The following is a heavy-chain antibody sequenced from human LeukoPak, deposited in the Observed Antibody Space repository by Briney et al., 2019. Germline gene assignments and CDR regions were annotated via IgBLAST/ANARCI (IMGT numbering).Heavy chain of an antibody. V-gene: IGHV4-34*01. CDR1: DGSFSGYY. CDR3: ARTRRWSTVTTFRGERSGGYFDY. D-gene: IGHD4-17*01. J-gene: IGHJ4*02. Sequence: PSETLSLTCAVYDGSFSGYYWSWIRQPPGKGLEWIGEINHGGSTNYNPSLKSRVTISVDTSKNQFSLKLSSVTAADTAVHYCARTRRWSTVTTFRGERSGGYFDYWGQGTLVTVSS. CDR2: INHGGST.